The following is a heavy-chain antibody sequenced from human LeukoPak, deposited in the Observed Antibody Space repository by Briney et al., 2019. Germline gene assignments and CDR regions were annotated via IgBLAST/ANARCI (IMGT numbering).Heavy chain of an antibody. Sequence: GGSLRLSCAASGFTFSSYWMSWVRQAPGKGLEWVANINEDGSDKYYVDSVKGRFTISRDNAKNSLYLQMDSLRAEDTAVYYCARELAFSTTQNYWGQGTLVTVSS. CDR3: ARELAFSTTQNY. CDR2: INEDGSDK. CDR1: GFTFSSYW. J-gene: IGHJ4*02. D-gene: IGHD1-1*01. V-gene: IGHV3-7*01.